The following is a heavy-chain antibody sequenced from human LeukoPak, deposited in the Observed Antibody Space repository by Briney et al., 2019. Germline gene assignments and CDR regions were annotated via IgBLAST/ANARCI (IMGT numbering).Heavy chain of an antibody. J-gene: IGHJ4*02. D-gene: IGHD3-10*01. CDR2: ISHDGTKK. V-gene: IGHV3-30*14. Sequence: GGSLRLSCAASGFTFSGFPMHWVRQAPGKGLEWVADISHDGTKKDYADSVKGRFTISRENAKNSLYLQMNSLKAGDTAVYYCARGGWFGELLRPFDYWGQGSLVTVSS. CDR1: GFTFSGFP. CDR3: ARGGWFGELLRPFDY.